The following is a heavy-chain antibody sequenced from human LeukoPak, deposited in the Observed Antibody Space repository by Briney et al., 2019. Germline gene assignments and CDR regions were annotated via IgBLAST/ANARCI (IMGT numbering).Heavy chain of an antibody. CDR3: TRSFRNISPYYYFDY. J-gene: IGHJ4*02. V-gene: IGHV3-49*04. Sequence: GGSLRLSCTASGFTFGDFAMNWVRQAPGKGLEWVGFIRSKAYRGTTEYAASVKGRFTISRDGSKNIAYLQMNSLETEDTAVYFCTRSFRNISPYYYFDYWGQGTLVTVSS. CDR1: GFTFGDFA. D-gene: IGHD2/OR15-2a*01. CDR2: IRSKAYRGTT.